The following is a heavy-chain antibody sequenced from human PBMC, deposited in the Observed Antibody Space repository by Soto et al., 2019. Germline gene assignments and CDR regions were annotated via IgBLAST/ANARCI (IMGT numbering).Heavy chain of an antibody. D-gene: IGHD3-22*01. CDR3: ARSSLTYYDSSGYLSLDAFDI. V-gene: IGHV1-8*01. J-gene: IGHJ3*02. CDR1: GYTFTSYD. Sequence: GASVKVCCKASGYTFTSYDINWVRQATGQGLEWMGWMNPNSGNTGYAQKFQGRVTMTRNTSISTAYMELSSLRSEDTAVYYCARSSLTYYDSSGYLSLDAFDIWGQGTMVTVSS. CDR2: MNPNSGNT.